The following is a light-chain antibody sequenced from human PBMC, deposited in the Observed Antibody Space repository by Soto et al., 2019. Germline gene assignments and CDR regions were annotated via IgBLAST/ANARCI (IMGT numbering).Light chain of an antibody. Sequence: EIVLTQSPGTLSLSPGERATLSCRASQSVAKNYLAWYQQEPGQAPRLLIYGASSRATGIPDRFSGSGSETDFTLTISRLEPEDLAVYYCHQYATSPQTFGQGTKVEIK. CDR1: QSVAKNY. J-gene: IGKJ1*01. CDR2: GAS. CDR3: HQYATSPQT. V-gene: IGKV3-20*01.